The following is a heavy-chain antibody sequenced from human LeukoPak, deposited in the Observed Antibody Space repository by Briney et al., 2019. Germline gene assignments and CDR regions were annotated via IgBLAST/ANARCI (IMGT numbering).Heavy chain of an antibody. CDR2: INHSGST. CDR3: ARSYDSSGYYGMDV. CDR1: GGSFSGYY. V-gene: IGHV4-34*09. J-gene: IGHJ6*02. D-gene: IGHD3-22*01. Sequence: SETLSLTCAVYGGSFSGYYWSWIRQPPGKGLEWIGEINHSGSTYYNPSLKSRVTISVDTSKNQFSLKLSSVTAADTAVYYCARSYDSSGYYGMDVWGQGTTVTVSS.